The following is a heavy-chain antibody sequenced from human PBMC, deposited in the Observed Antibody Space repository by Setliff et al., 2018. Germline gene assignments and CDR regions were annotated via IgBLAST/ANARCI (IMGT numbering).Heavy chain of an antibody. CDR2: INHISGGT. CDR3: ARGGMAAANRKGVFEY. Sequence: ASVKVSCKASGYIFAGYYRHWLRQTPGQGLEWMGWINHISGGTNYAQKFQGRVTMTRDTPTSTFYMEVNILRSDDTAVYYCARGGMAAANRKGVFEYWGQGTLVTVSS. CDR1: GYIFAGYY. V-gene: IGHV1-2*02. D-gene: IGHD6-13*01. J-gene: IGHJ4*02.